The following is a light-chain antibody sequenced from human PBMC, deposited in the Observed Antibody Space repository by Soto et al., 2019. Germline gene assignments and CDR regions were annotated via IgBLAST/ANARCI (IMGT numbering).Light chain of an antibody. J-gene: IGLJ2*01. Sequence: QPVLTQPPSVSGAPGQRVTISCSGSSSNIGAGYHVQWYQQLPGRAPKLLIYGGNSRPSGVPDRFSASKSGTSASLAITGLQAEDEADYYCQSYDISLTGHVVFGGGTKVTVL. CDR1: SSNIGAGYH. CDR3: QSYDISLTGHVV. V-gene: IGLV1-40*01. CDR2: GGN.